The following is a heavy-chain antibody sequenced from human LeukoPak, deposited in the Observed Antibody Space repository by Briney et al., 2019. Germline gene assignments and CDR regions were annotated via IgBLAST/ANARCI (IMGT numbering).Heavy chain of an antibody. V-gene: IGHV3-33*08. CDR1: GFTLSSYV. J-gene: IGHJ4*02. CDR3: ARDAYSSGWFREPDY. Sequence: GGSLRLSCEASGFTLSSYVMHWVRQAPGKGLEWVAVIWYDGSNKYYADSVKGRFTISRDNSKNTLYLQMNSLRAEDTAVYYCARDAYSSGWFREPDYWGQGTLVTVSS. CDR2: IWYDGSNK. D-gene: IGHD6-19*01.